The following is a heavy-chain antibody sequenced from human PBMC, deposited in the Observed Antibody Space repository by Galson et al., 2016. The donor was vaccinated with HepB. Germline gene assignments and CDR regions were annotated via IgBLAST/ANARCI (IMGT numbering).Heavy chain of an antibody. J-gene: IGHJ3*02. CDR1: GFILRDHY. V-gene: IGHV3-72*01. Sequence: SLRLSCAASGFILRDHYMEWVRQAPGKGLEWVARSRNKARSYTTDYAASVKGRFAISRDDSKKTVYLQMSSLKTEDTAVYYCVRSYYYAAGRVGDFDIWGQGTMVTVSS. CDR3: VRSYYYAAGRVGDFDI. CDR2: SRNKARSYTT. D-gene: IGHD3-10*01.